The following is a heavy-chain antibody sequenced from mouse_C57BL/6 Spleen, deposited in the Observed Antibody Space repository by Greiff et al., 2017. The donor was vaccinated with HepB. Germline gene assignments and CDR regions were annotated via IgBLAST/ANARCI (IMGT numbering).Heavy chain of an antibody. V-gene: IGHV5-6*01. Sequence: EVKLVESGGDLVKPGGSLKLSCAASGFTFSSYGMSWVRQTPDKRLEWVATISSGGSYTYYPDSVKGRFTISRDNAKNTLYLQMSSLKSEDTAMYYCARDGNYWFAYWGQGTLVTVSA. J-gene: IGHJ3*01. D-gene: IGHD2-1*01. CDR2: ISSGGSYT. CDR1: GFTFSSYG. CDR3: ARDGNYWFAY.